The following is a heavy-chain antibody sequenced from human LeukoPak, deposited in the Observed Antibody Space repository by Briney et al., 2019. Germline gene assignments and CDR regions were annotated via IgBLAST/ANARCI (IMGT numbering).Heavy chain of an antibody. J-gene: IGHJ4*02. Sequence: PGGSLRLSCAASGFTFSSYWMHWVRHAPGKGLVWVSRINSDGSSTRYADSVKGRFTISRDNAKNTLYLQMNSLRAEDTAVYYCARVPGEGRVDYWGQGTLVTVSS. D-gene: IGHD3-10*01. CDR3: ARVPGEGRVDY. V-gene: IGHV3-74*01. CDR2: INSDGSST. CDR1: GFTFSSYW.